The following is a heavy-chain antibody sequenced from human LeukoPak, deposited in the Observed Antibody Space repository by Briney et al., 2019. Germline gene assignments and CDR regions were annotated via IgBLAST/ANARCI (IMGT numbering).Heavy chain of an antibody. CDR2: IYTSGST. J-gene: IGHJ4*02. D-gene: IGHD2-2*01. V-gene: IGHV4-4*07. Sequence: PSETLSLTCTVSVGSISSYYWSWIRQPAGKGLEWIGRIYTSGSTNYNPSLKSRVTMSVDTSKNQFSLKLSTVTAADTAVYYCARVSCSSTSCYAYDYWGQGTLVTVSS. CDR3: ARVSCSSTSCYAYDY. CDR1: VGSISSYY.